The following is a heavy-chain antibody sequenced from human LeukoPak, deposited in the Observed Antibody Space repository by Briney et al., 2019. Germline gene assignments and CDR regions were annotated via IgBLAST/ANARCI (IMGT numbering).Heavy chain of an antibody. CDR1: GYTFTGCY. V-gene: IGHV1-2*02. J-gene: IGHJ5*02. Sequence: GASVKVSCKASGYTFTGCYMHWVRQAPGQGLEWMGWINPNSGGTNYAQKFQGRVTMTRDTSISTAYMELSRLRSDDTAVYYCARVVYCSGGSCTNWFDPWGQGTLVTVSS. CDR3: ARVVYCSGGSCTNWFDP. D-gene: IGHD2-15*01. CDR2: INPNSGGT.